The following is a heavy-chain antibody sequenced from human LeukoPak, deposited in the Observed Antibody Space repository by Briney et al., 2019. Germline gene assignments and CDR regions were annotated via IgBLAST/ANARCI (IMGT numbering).Heavy chain of an antibody. D-gene: IGHD1-26*01. V-gene: IGHV1-18*04. J-gene: IGHJ3*02. CDR1: GYTFTGYY. CDR2: ISAYNGNT. CDR3: ARDLVGAKEGAFDI. Sequence: GASVKVSCKASGYTFTGYYMHWVRQAPGQGLEWMGWISAYNGNTNYAQKLQGRVTMTTDTSTSTAYMELRSLRSDDTAVYYCARDLVGAKEGAFDIWGQRTMVTVSP.